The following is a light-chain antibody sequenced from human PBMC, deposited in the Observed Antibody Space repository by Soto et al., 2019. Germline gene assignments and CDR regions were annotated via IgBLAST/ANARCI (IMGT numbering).Light chain of an antibody. J-gene: IGKJ1*01. CDR2: HAS. CDR1: RSISTW. Sequence: DIQMTQSPSTLSASVGDRVTVTCRASRSISTWLAWYQQKPGNAPKLLLHHASILESGVPSRFSGSGSGTEFTLPISSLQRDYFATYYCQQYHFFWTFGQGTKVEIK. CDR3: QQYHFFWT. V-gene: IGKV1-5*01.